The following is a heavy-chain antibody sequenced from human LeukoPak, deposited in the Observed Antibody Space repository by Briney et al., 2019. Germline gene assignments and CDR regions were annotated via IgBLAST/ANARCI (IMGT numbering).Heavy chain of an antibody. D-gene: IGHD6-19*01. CDR3: ASMPTSPYSSGWYGDY. J-gene: IGHJ4*02. CDR1: GGTFSSYA. V-gene: IGHV1-69*04. Sequence: ASVKVSCKASGGTFSSYAISWVRQAPGQGLEWMGRIIPILGIANHAQKFQGRVTITADKSTSTAYMELSSLRSEDTAVYYCASMPTSPYSSGWYGDYWGQGTLVTVSS. CDR2: IIPILGIA.